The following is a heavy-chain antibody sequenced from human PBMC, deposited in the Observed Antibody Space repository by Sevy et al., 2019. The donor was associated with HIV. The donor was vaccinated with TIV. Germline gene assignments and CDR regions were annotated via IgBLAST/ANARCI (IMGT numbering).Heavy chain of an antibody. D-gene: IGHD5-18*01. CDR3: ARGTEEGYSYGIDAFDI. J-gene: IGHJ3*02. CDR2: LYYSGST. CDR1: GGSISSYY. Sequence: SETLSLTCTVSGGSISSYYWSWIRRPPGKGLEWIGYLYYSGSTNDNPSLKSRVTISVDTSKNQFSLKLSSVTAADTAVYYCARGTEEGYSYGIDAFDIWGQGTMVTVSS. V-gene: IGHV4-59*01.